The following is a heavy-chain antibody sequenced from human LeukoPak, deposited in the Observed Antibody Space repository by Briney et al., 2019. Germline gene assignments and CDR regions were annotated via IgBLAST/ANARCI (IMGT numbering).Heavy chain of an antibody. Sequence: SQTLSLTCTVSGGSISSGGYYWSWIRQHPGKGLEWIGYIYYSGSTYYNPSLKSRVTISVDTSKNQFSLKLSSVTAADTAVYYCAGTGYSSSWSPFDYWGQGTLVTVSS. CDR3: AGTGYSSSWSPFDY. CDR1: GGSISSGGYY. J-gene: IGHJ4*02. D-gene: IGHD6-13*01. V-gene: IGHV4-31*03. CDR2: IYYSGST.